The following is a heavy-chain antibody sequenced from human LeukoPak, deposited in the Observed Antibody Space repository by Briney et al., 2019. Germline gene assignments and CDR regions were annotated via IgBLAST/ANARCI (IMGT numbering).Heavy chain of an antibody. CDR1: GFSFSNFA. D-gene: IGHD2-2*01. CDR3: AKGRPTELGYCGRSICADWYFDL. V-gene: IGHV3-64D*06. Sequence: PGGSLRLSCSASGFSFSNFAMNWFRQAPGKGLEYVSVIGPNGGDAYYADSVRGRFTISRDNPKNTLYLQMSSLRVEDTAVYYCAKGRPTELGYCGRSICADWYFDLWGRGTLLTVSS. CDR2: IGPNGGDA. J-gene: IGHJ2*01.